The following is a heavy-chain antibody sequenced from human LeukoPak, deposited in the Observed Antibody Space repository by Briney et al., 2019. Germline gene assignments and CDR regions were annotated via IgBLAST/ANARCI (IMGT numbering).Heavy chain of an antibody. CDR2: IRYDGSNK. V-gene: IGHV3-30*02. Sequence: GRSLRLSCAASGFTFSSYGMHWVRQAPGKGLEWVAFIRYDGSNKYYADSVKGRFTISRDNSKNTLYLQMNSLRAEDTAVYYCAKDLRKGRGVIITYYYYYGVDVWGQGTTVTVSS. D-gene: IGHD3-10*01. CDR1: GFTFSSYG. J-gene: IGHJ6*02. CDR3: AKDLRKGRGVIITYYYYYGVDV.